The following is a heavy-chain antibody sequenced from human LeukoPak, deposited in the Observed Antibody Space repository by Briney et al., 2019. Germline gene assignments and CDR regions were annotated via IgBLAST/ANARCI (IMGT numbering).Heavy chain of an antibody. CDR3: ANQLWIGELLIDY. CDR1: GFTVSSNY. D-gene: IGHD3-10*01. Sequence: GGSLRLSCAASGFTVSSNYMSWVRQAPGKGLEWVSVIYSGGSTYYADSVKGRFTISRDNSKNTLYLQMNSLRAEDTAVYYCANQLWIGELLIDYWGQETLVTVSS. CDR2: IYSGGST. V-gene: IGHV3-66*01. J-gene: IGHJ4*02.